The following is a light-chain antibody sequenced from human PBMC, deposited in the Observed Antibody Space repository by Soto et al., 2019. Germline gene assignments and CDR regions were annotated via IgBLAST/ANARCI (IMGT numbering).Light chain of an antibody. J-gene: IGLJ1*01. V-gene: IGLV1-51*01. CDR1: SSNIGNNY. CDR3: GTWDSSLSAYV. CDR2: DNN. Sequence: QSVLTQPPSVSAAQGQTVTISCSGSSSNIGNNYVSWYQQLPGTAPKLLIYDNNKRPSGIPDRFSGSKSGTSATLGITGLQTGDEADYYCGTWDSSLSAYVFGTGTKLTVL.